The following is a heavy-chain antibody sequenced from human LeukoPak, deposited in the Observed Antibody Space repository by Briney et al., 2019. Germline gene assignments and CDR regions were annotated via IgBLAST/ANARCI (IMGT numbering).Heavy chain of an antibody. CDR3: AGTGMIVVQY. J-gene: IGHJ4*02. CDR2: IYYSGST. Sequence: SETLSLTCAVYGGSFSGYYWSWIRQPPGKGLEWIGYIYYSGSTYYNPSLKSRVTISVDTSKNQFSLKLSSVTAADTAVYYCAGTGMIVVQYWGQGTLVTVSS. V-gene: IGHV4-30-4*08. CDR1: GGSFSGYY. D-gene: IGHD3-22*01.